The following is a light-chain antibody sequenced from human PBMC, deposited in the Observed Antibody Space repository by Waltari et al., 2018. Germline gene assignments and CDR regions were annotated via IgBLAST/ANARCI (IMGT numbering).Light chain of an antibody. CDR1: SSNIGGNP. Sequence: QSVLTQPPSASGTPGQRVTITCSGSSSNIGGNPVNRYQQRPGTASKLLIHSNNQRPSGVPDRFSGSKSGTSASLAISGLQSEDEAEYYCAAWDDSLNGWVFGGGTKLTVL. CDR3: AAWDDSLNGWV. CDR2: SNN. J-gene: IGLJ3*02. V-gene: IGLV1-44*01.